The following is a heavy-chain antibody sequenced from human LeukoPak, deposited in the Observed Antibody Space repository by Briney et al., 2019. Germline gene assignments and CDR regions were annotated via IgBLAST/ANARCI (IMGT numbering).Heavy chain of an antibody. CDR3: ARGGITDYGDYSSFDY. CDR2: ISTGRGT. CDR1: GFSVSNYY. Sequence: GGSLRLSCVASGFSVSNYYMSWVRQAPGKGLEWVSVISTGRGTSYTDSVKGRFTFSRDNSKNTLLLQMNSLRAEDTGVYYCARGGITDYGDYSSFDYWGQGTLLTVSS. J-gene: IGHJ4*02. D-gene: IGHD4-17*01. V-gene: IGHV3-66*01.